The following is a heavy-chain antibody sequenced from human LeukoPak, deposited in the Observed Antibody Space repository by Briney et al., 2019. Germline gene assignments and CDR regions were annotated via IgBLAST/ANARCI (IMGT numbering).Heavy chain of an antibody. CDR1: GFTFSSYG. V-gene: IGHV3-33*06. D-gene: IGHD3-22*01. J-gene: IGHJ3*02. Sequence: PGGSLRLSCAASGFTFSSYGMHWVRQAPGKGLEWVAVIWYDGSNKYYADSVKGRFTISRDNSKNTLYLQMNSLRGEGTAVYYCAKVDYDSSGYYPWGAFDIWGQGTMVTVSS. CDR3: AKVDYDSSGYYPWGAFDI. CDR2: IWYDGSNK.